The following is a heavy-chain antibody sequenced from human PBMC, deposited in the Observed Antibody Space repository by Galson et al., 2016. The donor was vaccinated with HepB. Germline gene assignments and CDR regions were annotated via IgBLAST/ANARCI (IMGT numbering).Heavy chain of an antibody. Sequence: SLRLSCAASGFAFSVYGMTWVRQASGKGLEWVGRITAKANNYATAYVASVKGRFTMSRDDSRNMAYLQMNSLENEDTAVYYCARVAEGYWGQGTLVTVSS. CDR2: ITAKANNYAT. J-gene: IGHJ4*02. CDR1: GFAFSVYG. CDR3: ARVAEGY. D-gene: IGHD6-19*01. V-gene: IGHV3-73*01.